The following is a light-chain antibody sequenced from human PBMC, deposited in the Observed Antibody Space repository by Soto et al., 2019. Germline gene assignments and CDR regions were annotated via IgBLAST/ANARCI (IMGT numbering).Light chain of an antibody. CDR3: QQYDRSPLIT. CDR2: GAS. J-gene: IGKJ4*01. Sequence: ETVLTQSPGTLSLSPGERATLSCRASQTVSSNYLAWYQQRPGQAPRLLIYGASSRAADIPDRFSGSGSGTDFTLTISRLEPEHFAVYYCQQYDRSPLITFGGGTKVEIK. V-gene: IGKV3-20*01. CDR1: QTVSSNY.